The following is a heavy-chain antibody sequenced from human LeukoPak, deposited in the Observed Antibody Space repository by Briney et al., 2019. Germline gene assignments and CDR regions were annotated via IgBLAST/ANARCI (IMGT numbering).Heavy chain of an antibody. CDR3: AKESAIDYDILTGYFDY. CDR1: GFTFDDYA. V-gene: IGHV3-9*01. J-gene: IGHJ4*02. D-gene: IGHD3-9*01. CDR2: ISWNSGSI. Sequence: GRSLRLSCAASGFTFDDYAMHWVRQAPGKGLEWVSGISWNSGSIGYADSVKGRFTISRDNAKNSLYLQMNSLRAEDTALYYCAKESAIDYDILTGYFDYWGQGTLVTVSS.